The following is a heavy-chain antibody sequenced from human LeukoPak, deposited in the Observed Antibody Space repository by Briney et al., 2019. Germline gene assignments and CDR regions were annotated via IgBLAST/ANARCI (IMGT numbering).Heavy chain of an antibody. V-gene: IGHV3-74*01. CDR3: ARDEDYTFDY. D-gene: IGHD4-11*01. J-gene: IGHJ4*02. CDR1: GFTFNNYA. CDR2: INSDGSST. Sequence: GGSLRLSCAASGFTFNNYAMSWVRQAPGKGLVWVSRINSDGSSTSYADSVKGRFTISRDNAKNTLYLQMNSLRAEDTAVYYCARDEDYTFDYWGQGTLVTVSS.